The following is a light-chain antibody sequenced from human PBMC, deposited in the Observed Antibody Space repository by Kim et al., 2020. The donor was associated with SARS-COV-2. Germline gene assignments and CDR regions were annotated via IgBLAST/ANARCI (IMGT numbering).Light chain of an antibody. CDR3: QTWGTGIPV. J-gene: IGLJ3*02. V-gene: IGLV4-69*01. CDR2: LNGDGSH. CDR1: SGHSSYA. Sequence: ASVKLTCTQSSGHSSYAIAWHQQQPEKAPRYLMKLNGDGSHSKGDGIPERFTGSSSGAERYLTISSLQSEDEADYYCQTWGTGIPVLGGGTKLTVL.